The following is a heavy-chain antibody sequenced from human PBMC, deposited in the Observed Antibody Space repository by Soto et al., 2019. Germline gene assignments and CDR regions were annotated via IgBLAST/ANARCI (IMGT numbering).Heavy chain of an antibody. V-gene: IGHV3-73*01. CDR3: TRLPSRGYSGYDDAFDI. Sequence: GGSLRLSCAASGFTFSGSAMHWVRQASGKGLEWVGRIRSKANSYATAYAASVKGRFTISRDDSKNTAYLQMNSLKTEDTAVYYCTRLPSRGYSGYDDAFDIWGQGTMVTVSS. D-gene: IGHD5-12*01. J-gene: IGHJ3*02. CDR1: GFTFSGSA. CDR2: IRSKANSYAT.